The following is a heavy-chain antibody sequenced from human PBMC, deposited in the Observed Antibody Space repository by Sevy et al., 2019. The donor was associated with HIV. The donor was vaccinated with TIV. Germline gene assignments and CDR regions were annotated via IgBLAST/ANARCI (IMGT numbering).Heavy chain of an antibody. Sequence: GGSLRLSCAASGFTFSSYGMHWVRQAPGKGLEWVAFIRYDGSNKYYADSVKGRFTISRDNSKNTLYLQMNSLRAEDTAVYXCAGRWLVPXGAFDXXXXGTMVTVSS. V-gene: IGHV3-30*02. J-gene: IGHJ3*02. CDR1: GFTFSSYG. CDR2: IRYDGSNK. CDR3: AGRWLVPXGAFDX. D-gene: IGHD6-19*01.